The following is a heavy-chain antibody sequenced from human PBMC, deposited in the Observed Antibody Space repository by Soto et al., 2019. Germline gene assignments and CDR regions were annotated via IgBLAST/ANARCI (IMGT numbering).Heavy chain of an antibody. D-gene: IGHD2-2*03. J-gene: IGHJ6*02. CDR1: GGSLSGYY. CDR2: INHSGST. V-gene: IGHV4-34*01. Sequence: PSETLSLTCAVYGGSLSGYYWTWIRQPPGTGLEWIGEINHSGSTNYNPSLKSRVTISVDTSKNEFSLRLTSVTAADTAVYYCARLNGYCVSTSCHGYYGMDVWGQGTTVTVSS. CDR3: ARLNGYCVSTSCHGYYGMDV.